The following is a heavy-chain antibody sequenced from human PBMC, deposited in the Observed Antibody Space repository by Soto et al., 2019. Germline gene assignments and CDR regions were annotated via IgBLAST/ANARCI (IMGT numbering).Heavy chain of an antibody. D-gene: IGHD6-6*01. Sequence: GESLKTSCKGSGYSFTSYWIGWGRQMPRKGLGWMGIIYPGDSDTRYSPSFQGQVTIPADKSISTAYLQWSSLKASDTAMYYCARAQQLAHRVDYWGQGTLVTVSS. CDR1: GYSFTSYW. J-gene: IGHJ4*02. CDR2: IYPGDSDT. CDR3: ARAQQLAHRVDY. V-gene: IGHV5-51*01.